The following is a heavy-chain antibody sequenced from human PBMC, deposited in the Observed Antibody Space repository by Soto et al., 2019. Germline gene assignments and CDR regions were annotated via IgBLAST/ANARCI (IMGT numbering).Heavy chain of an antibody. D-gene: IGHD2-21*02. Sequence: SETLSLTCTVSGGSISGYYWSWIRQPPGKGLEWIGYMYNTGSTVYNPSFKSRVTISVDASKNQFSLKLNSVTAADTAVYYCARDLWGYCGTDCYPLDVWGQGTTVTVSS. CDR2: MYNTGST. J-gene: IGHJ6*02. CDR3: ARDLWGYCGTDCYPLDV. CDR1: GGSISGYY. V-gene: IGHV4-59*01.